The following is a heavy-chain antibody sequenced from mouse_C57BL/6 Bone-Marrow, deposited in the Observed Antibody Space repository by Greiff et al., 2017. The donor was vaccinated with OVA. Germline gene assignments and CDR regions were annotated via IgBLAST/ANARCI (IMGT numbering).Heavy chain of an antibody. CDR3: TRPSATLRWFAY. V-gene: IGHV5-9-1*02. Sequence: DVQLQESGEGLVKPGGSLKLSCAASGFTFSSYAMSWVRQTPEKRLEWVAYISSGGDYIYYADTVKGRFTISRDNARNTLYLQMSSLKSEDTAMYYCTRPSATLRWFAYWGQGTLVTVSA. CDR2: ISSGGDYI. J-gene: IGHJ3*01. D-gene: IGHD1-2*01. CDR1: GFTFSSYA.